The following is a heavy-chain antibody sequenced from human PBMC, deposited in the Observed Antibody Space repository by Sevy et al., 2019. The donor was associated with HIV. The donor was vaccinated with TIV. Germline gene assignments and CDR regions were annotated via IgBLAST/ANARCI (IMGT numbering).Heavy chain of an antibody. Sequence: GGSLRLSCAISGFTVNDKYIIWVRQAPGKGLEWVSVIFSSGYTYYADSAKGRFTISRDNSKNTVELQMNSVRAEDTAVYYCVSLFLSYRSGWSYFDYWGQGTLVTVSS. CDR2: IFSSGYT. CDR1: GFTVNDKY. J-gene: IGHJ4*02. CDR3: VSLFLSYRSGWSYFDY. V-gene: IGHV3-66*02. D-gene: IGHD6-19*01.